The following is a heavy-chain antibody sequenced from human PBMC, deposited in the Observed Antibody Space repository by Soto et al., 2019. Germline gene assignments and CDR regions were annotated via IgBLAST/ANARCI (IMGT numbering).Heavy chain of an antibody. D-gene: IGHD2-21*02. CDR1: GGSFSGFY. CDR3: ARTPPYYGGNSGGWFDP. V-gene: IGHV4-34*01. J-gene: IGHJ5*02. Sequence: SGTLSLTCAVYGGSFSGFYWGWVRPPPGEGLEWIGEINHSGSTNYNPSLKSRVTISVDTSKNQFSLKLSSVTAADTAVYYCARTPPYYGGNSGGWFDPWGQGTLVTVSS. CDR2: INHSGST.